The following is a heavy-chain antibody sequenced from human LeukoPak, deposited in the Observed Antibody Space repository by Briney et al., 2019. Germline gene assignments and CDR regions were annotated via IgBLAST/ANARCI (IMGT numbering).Heavy chain of an antibody. D-gene: IGHD2-2*01. CDR3: ARDSIVVVPAATTGDYYYYMDV. V-gene: IGHV1-24*01. CDR2: FDPEDGET. Sequence: ASVNVSCKASGGTFSSYAISWVRQAPGQGLEWMGGFDPEDGETIYAQKFQGRVTMTEDTSTDTAYMELSSLRSEDTAVYYCARDSIVVVPAATTGDYYYYMDVWGKGTTVTVSS. CDR1: GGTFSSYA. J-gene: IGHJ6*03.